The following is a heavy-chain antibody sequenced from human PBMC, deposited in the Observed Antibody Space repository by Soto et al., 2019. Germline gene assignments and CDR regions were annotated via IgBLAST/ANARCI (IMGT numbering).Heavy chain of an antibody. CDR1: GGSISSGGYY. Sequence: QVQLQESGPGLVKPSQTLSLTCTVSGGSISSGGYYWSWIRQHPGKGLEWIGYIYYSGSTYYNPSLKSRVTISVDPSKNQFSLKLSSVTAADTAVYYCAREYGSGSYKGSNWFDPWGQGTLVTVSS. CDR2: IYYSGST. J-gene: IGHJ5*02. D-gene: IGHD3-10*01. V-gene: IGHV4-31*03. CDR3: AREYGSGSYKGSNWFDP.